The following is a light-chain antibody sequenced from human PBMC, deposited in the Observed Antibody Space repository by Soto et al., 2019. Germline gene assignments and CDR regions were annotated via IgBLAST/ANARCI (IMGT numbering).Light chain of an antibody. Sequence: EIVLTQSPGTLSLSPGERATLSCRASQSVASYLAWYQQKPGQAPRLLIYDASNRATGVPARFSGSGSGTDFALTISSLEPEDFAVYYCQQRSNLISFGQGTRLDIK. V-gene: IGKV3-11*01. CDR3: QQRSNLIS. J-gene: IGKJ5*01. CDR1: QSVASY. CDR2: DAS.